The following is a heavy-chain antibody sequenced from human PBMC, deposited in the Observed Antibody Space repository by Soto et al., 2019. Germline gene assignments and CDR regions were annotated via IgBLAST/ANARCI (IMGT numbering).Heavy chain of an antibody. J-gene: IGHJ4*02. Sequence: QITLKESGPTLVKPTQTLTLTCTFSGFSLSTNGVGVGWIRQPPGKALEWLAPIYCDDDKRYTPCLKSRLTIAKDTFKTPGVLTTSVMDPFDTATSSCANRPQGNSWFAYWGQGTLVTVSS. CDR3: ANRPQGNSWFAY. D-gene: IGHD2-2*01. CDR2: IYCDDDK. CDR1: GFSLSTNGVG. V-gene: IGHV2-5*02.